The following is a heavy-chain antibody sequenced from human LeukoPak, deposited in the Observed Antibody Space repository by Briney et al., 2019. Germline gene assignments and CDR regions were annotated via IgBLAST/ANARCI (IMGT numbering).Heavy chain of an antibody. CDR1: GGSISSSSYY. J-gene: IGHJ6*04. Sequence: PSETLSLTCTVSGGSISSSSYYWGWIRQPPGKGLEWIGRIHASGSTYYNPSLKSRVSMSIDLSKNQFSLSLNSVTAADTAVFYCARDIGSRIWGKGTTVIVSS. CDR2: IHASGST. CDR3: ARDIGSRI. D-gene: IGHD1-26*01. V-gene: IGHV4-39*07.